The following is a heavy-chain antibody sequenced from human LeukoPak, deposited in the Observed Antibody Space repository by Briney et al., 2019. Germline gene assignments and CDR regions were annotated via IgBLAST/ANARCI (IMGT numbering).Heavy chain of an antibody. J-gene: IGHJ4*02. D-gene: IGHD3/OR15-3a*01. V-gene: IGHV3-30-3*01. CDR1: GFNFSSYA. Sequence: PGKSLRLSCAASGFNFSSYAMHWVRQAPGKGLEWVAVISYDGSNKYYADSVKGRFTISRDNSKNTLYLQMNSLKTEDTAVYYCARDFRQLDYYFDYWGQGTLVTVSS. CDR2: ISYDGSNK. CDR3: ARDFRQLDYYFDY.